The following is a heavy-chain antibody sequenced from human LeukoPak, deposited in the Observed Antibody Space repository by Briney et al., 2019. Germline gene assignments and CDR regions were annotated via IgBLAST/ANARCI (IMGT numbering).Heavy chain of an antibody. CDR2: IKRDGSEK. V-gene: IGHV3-7*01. Sequence: GGSLRLSCAASGVTLSDHHMDWVRQAPGKGLEWVANIKRDGSEKQYVDSVRGRFTISRDNAKNSLYLQMNSLRVEDTAVYYCARDGFVGAADYWGQGTLVTVSS. CDR1: GVTLSDHH. J-gene: IGHJ4*02. D-gene: IGHD6-13*01. CDR3: ARDGFVGAADY.